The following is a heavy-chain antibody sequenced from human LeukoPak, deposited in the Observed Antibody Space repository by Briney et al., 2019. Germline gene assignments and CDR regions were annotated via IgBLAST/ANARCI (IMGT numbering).Heavy chain of an antibody. Sequence: SQTLSLTCAISGDSVSSNSAAWNWIRQSPSRGLEWLGRTYYRSKWYNDYAVSVKSRVTINPDTSKNQFSLQMNSVTPEDTAVYYCARGSVQGNWNYCEYLDYWGQGTLVTVSA. CDR2: TYYRSKWYN. J-gene: IGHJ4*02. D-gene: IGHD3-22*01. V-gene: IGHV6-1*01. CDR1: GDSVSSNSAA. CDR3: ARGSVQGNWNYCEYLDY.